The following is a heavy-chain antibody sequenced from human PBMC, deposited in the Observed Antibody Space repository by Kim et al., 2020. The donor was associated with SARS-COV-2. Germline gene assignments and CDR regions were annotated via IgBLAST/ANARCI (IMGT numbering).Heavy chain of an antibody. D-gene: IGHD1-26*01. CDR1: GFTFSTYW. Sequence: GGSLRLSCAASGFTFSTYWMSWVRQAPGKGLEWVANIKEDGSQIYYVDSVKGRFTISRDNAKNLVYLQMNSLRAEDTAVYYCTTSMKSGRYYATGAFDIWGQGTMVTVSS. CDR3: TTSMKSGRYYATGAFDI. J-gene: IGHJ3*02. CDR2: IKEDGSQI. V-gene: IGHV3-7*01.